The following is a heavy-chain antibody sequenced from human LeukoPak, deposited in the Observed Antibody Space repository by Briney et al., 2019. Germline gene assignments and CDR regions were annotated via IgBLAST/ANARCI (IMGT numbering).Heavy chain of an antibody. V-gene: IGHV3-30*03. CDR3: ASYDSSGSEPLDY. D-gene: IGHD3-22*01. Sequence: PGGSLRLSCAASGFTLSSYGMHWVRQAPGKGLEWVAVISYDGSNKYYADSVKGRFTISRDNSKNTLYLQMNSLRAEDTAVYYCASYDSSGSEPLDYWGQGTLVTVSS. CDR2: ISYDGSNK. CDR1: GFTLSSYG. J-gene: IGHJ4*02.